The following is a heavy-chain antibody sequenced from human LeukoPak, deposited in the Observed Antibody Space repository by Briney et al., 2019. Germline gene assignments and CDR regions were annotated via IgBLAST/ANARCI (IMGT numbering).Heavy chain of an antibody. CDR2: IYYSGST. CDR3: ARGTYSSGWYYFDY. J-gene: IGHJ4*02. V-gene: IGHV4-59*01. CDR1: GFTFSSYA. Sequence: PGGSLRLSCAASGFTFSSYAISWIRQPPGKGLEWIGYIYYSGSTNYNPSLKSRVTISVDTSKNQFSLKLSSVTAADTAVYYCARGTYSSGWYYFDYWGQGTLVTVSS. D-gene: IGHD6-19*01.